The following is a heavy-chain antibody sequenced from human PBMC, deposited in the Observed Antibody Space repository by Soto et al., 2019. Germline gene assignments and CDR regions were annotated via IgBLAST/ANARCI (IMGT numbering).Heavy chain of an antibody. J-gene: IGHJ6*02. D-gene: IGHD3-10*01. Sequence: SETLSLTCTVSGASISSSNYYWGWVRQPPGKGLEWIASIYFSGRTHYNPSLQSRITVSIDSSKNLFSLRLTSVTAADTAVYYCAGSSLYGMDVWGQGTPVTVSS. CDR1: GASISSSNYY. CDR2: IYFSGRT. V-gene: IGHV4-39*02. CDR3: AGSSLYGMDV.